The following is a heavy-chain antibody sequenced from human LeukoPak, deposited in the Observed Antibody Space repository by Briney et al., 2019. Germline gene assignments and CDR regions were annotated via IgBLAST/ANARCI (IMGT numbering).Heavy chain of an antibody. CDR1: GFTFSSYE. CDR2: IDSSGTNI. CDR3: VRALDY. V-gene: IGHV3-48*03. Sequence: GGSLRLSCAASGFTFSSYEMNWVRQAPGKGLEWLSYIDSSGTNIYYAESVRGRFTISRDNAENSLYLQMNSLRVEDKALYYCVRALDYWGQGTLVTVSS. J-gene: IGHJ4*02.